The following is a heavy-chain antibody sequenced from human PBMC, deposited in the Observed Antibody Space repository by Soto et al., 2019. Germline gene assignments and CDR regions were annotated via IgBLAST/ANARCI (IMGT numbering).Heavy chain of an antibody. CDR3: AFDMNTGVVYFDN. CDR2: IIPMFGLP. CDR1: GGTLSTYT. D-gene: IGHD3-3*01. V-gene: IGHV1-69*02. Sequence: QVLLVQSGAEVKRPGSSVKVSCKVSGGTLSTYTISWVRQAPGQGLEWMGRIIPMFGLPNHAQKFQGRVTITADKSTHTSYLEMAGLTSEETVVYYCAFDMNTGVVYFDNWGQGTLVTVSS. J-gene: IGHJ4*02.